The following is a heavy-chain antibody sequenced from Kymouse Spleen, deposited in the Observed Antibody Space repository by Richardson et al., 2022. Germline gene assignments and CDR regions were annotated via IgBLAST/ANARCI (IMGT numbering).Heavy chain of an antibody. CDR3: ASYSGSYNGDYYYYGMDV. V-gene: IGHV4-34*01. CDR2: INHSGST. CDR1: GGSFSGYY. D-gene: IGHD1-26*01. J-gene: IGHJ6*02. Sequence: QVQLQQWGAGLLKPSETLSLTCAVYGGSFSGYYWSWIRQPPGKGLEWIGEINHSGSTNYNPSLKSRVTISVDTSKNQFSLKLSSVTAADTAVYYCASYSGSYNGDYYYYGMDVWGQGTTVTVSS.